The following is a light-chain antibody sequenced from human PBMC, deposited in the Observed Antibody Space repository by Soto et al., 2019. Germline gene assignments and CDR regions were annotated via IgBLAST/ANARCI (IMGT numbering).Light chain of an antibody. CDR3: QKYSSVPLP. Sequence: DMQMTQSPPSLYASVGDKITITCRASHDFSNYLAWYQQKPGEVPKLLIYSPSTLESGVSARFSVGGTGTDVTLTINSLQPEDVGTYYCQKYSSVPLPFGQGTKVEIQ. V-gene: IGKV1-27*01. CDR1: HDFSNY. CDR2: SPS. J-gene: IGKJ1*01.